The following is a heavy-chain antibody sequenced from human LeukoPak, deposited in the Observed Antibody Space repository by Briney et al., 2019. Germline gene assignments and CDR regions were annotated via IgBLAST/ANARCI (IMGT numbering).Heavy chain of an antibody. CDR1: GGSISSYY. CDR2: IYYSGTT. J-gene: IGHJ4*02. Sequence: SETLSLTCTVSGGSISSYYWSWIRQPPGKGLEWIGYIYYSGTTDYNPSLKSRVTISVDTSNNQFSLKVGSVAAADTAVYYCARSSGTYRSFDYWGQGTLVTVSS. CDR3: ARSSGTYRSFDY. D-gene: IGHD1-26*01. V-gene: IGHV4-59*01.